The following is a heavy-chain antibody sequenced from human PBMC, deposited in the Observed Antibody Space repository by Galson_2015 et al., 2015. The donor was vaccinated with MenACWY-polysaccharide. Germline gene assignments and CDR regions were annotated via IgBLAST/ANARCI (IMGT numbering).Heavy chain of an antibody. D-gene: IGHD4-11*01. CDR2: VSSGSGII. CDR3: ARVAYSSRTFDS. CDR1: GFTFSTYT. J-gene: IGHJ4*02. Sequence: SLRLSCAASGFTFSTYTMTWVRQAPGKGLEWVSSVSSGSGIIYYAESVKGRFTISRDNAQSSLYLQLNSLRDEDTAVYYCARVAYSSRTFDSWGQGTLVTVSS. V-gene: IGHV3-48*02.